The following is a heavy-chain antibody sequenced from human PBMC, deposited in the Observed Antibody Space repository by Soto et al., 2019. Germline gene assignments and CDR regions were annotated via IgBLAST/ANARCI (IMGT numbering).Heavy chain of an antibody. CDR2: IYYSGST. D-gene: IGHD3-3*01. CDR3: ARGYDFVYYMDV. V-gene: IGHV4-59*01. Sequence: SVTLSLTCTVSGGSISSYCWSWIRQPPGKGLEWIGYIYYSGSTNYNPSLKSRVTISVDTSKNQFSLKLSSVTAADTAVYYCARGYDFVYYMDVWGKGTTVTVSS. CDR1: GGSISSYC. J-gene: IGHJ6*03.